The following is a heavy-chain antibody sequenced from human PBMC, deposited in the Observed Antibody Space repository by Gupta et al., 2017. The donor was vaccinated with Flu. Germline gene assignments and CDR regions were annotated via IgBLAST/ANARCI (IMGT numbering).Heavy chain of an antibody. CDR2: IWNDGSTT. J-gene: IGHJ4*02. CDR1: GFSFSSYG. CDR3: ATGYCGGGSCFSLRFDY. Sequence: QVRLVESGGGVVRPGASLRLSCVPSGFSFSSYGMHWVRQAPGKGLEWVAVIWNDGSTTYYADSVKGRFTISRDNSKNTLYLQMDSLRVEDTALYYCATGYCGGGSCFSLRFDYWGQGSLVTVSS. D-gene: IGHD2-15*01. V-gene: IGHV3-33*01.